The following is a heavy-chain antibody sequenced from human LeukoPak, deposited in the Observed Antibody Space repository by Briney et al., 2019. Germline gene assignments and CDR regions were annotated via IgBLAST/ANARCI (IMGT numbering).Heavy chain of an antibody. CDR2: IHPSGSST. D-gene: IGHD4/OR15-4a*01. Sequence: ASVKVSCKASGYTFTSYYMHWVRQAPAQGLEWMGIIHPSGSSTSDAQQFPGRVTMTRDTSTSTVYMELSSLRSAVPDVYYCAAELTENALGGRGPLVTVS. J-gene: IGHJ2*01. V-gene: IGHV1-46*01. CDR3: AAELTENAL. CDR1: GYTFTSYY.